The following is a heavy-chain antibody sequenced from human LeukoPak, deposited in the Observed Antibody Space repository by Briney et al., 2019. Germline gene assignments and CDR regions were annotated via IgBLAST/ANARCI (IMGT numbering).Heavy chain of an antibody. V-gene: IGHV3-53*01. CDR2: IFSGGST. CDR3: ARVGYYYDSSGYYYAFDI. Sequence: GGSLILSCAASGLTVSSNYMSWVRQAPGKGLEWVSIIFSGGSTYYADSVKGRFTITRDNSKNTLYLQMNSLRAEDTAVYYCARVGYYYDSSGYYYAFDIWGQGTMVTVSS. D-gene: IGHD3-22*01. CDR1: GLTVSSNY. J-gene: IGHJ3*02.